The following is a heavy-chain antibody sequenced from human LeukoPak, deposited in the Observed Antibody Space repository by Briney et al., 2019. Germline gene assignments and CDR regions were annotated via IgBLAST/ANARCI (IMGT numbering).Heavy chain of an antibody. CDR2: IYYSGST. V-gene: IGHV4-31*03. D-gene: IGHD6-19*01. CDR1: GGSISSGGYY. CDR3: ARADPYYYYGMDV. Sequence: SETLSLTCTVSGGSISSGGYYWSWLRQHPGKGLEWIGYIYYSGSTYYNPSLKSRVTISVDTSKNQFSLKLSSVTAADTAVYYCARADPYYYYGMDVWGQGTTVTVSS. J-gene: IGHJ6*02.